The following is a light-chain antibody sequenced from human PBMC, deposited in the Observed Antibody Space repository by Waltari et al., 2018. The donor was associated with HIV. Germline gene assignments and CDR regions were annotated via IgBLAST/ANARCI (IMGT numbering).Light chain of an antibody. CDR3: QQYSTASFT. J-gene: IGKJ3*01. Sequence: EIVLTQYPGTLSLSPGERATLSCSASQSVSSSYLAWYQQKPGQAPRLLIYGASSRAAGIPDRFSGSGSGTDFSLTIRRLEPEDFAVYFCQQYSTASFTFGPGTKVDIK. V-gene: IGKV3-20*01. CDR2: GAS. CDR1: QSVSSSY.